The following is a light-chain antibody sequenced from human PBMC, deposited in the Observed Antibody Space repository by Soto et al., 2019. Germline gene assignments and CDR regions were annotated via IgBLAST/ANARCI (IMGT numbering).Light chain of an antibody. CDR2: GAS. CDR3: QQYNNWPPT. CDR1: QSVSSN. Sequence: EIVMTQSPATLSVSPGERATLSCRASQSVSSNLAWYQQKPGQAPRLLIYGASTRATGIPARFSGSGSGTEFTLTISSLQXXXXAVYYCQQYNNWPPTFGQGTKVEIK. V-gene: IGKV3-15*01. J-gene: IGKJ1*01.